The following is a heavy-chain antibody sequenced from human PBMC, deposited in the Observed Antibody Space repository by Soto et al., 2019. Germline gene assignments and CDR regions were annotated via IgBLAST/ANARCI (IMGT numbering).Heavy chain of an antibody. D-gene: IGHD6-19*01. CDR1: GYTITSYA. V-gene: IGHV1-3*01. CDR3: ARSVAPGPPIFDY. Sequence: VASVKVSCKASGYTITSYAVHWVRQAPGQRLEWMGWINAGNGNTKYSQKFQGRVTITRDTSASTAYMELSSLRSEDTAVYYCARSVAPGPPIFDYWGQGTLVTVSS. CDR2: INAGNGNT. J-gene: IGHJ4*02.